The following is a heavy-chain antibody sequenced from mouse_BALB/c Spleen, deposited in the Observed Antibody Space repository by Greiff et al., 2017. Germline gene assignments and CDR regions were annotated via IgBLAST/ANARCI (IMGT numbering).Heavy chain of an antibody. J-gene: IGHJ2*01. CDR2: ISSGGGNT. CDR1: GFTFSSYT. V-gene: IGHV5-9*03. CDR3: ASRTFDY. Sequence: DVKLVESGGGLVKPGGSLKLSCAASGFTFSSYTMSWVRQTPEKRLEWVATISSGGGNTYYPDSVKGRFTISRDNAKNNLYLQMSSLRSEDTALYYCASRTFDYWGQGTTLTVSS.